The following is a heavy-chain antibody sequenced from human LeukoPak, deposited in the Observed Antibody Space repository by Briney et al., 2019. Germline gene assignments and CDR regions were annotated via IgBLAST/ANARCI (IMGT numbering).Heavy chain of an antibody. CDR1: GFTFSTFA. Sequence: GGSLRLSCAASGFTFSTFAMIWVRQPPGKGLEWVPSIFPGGGEIHYADSVRGRFTISRDNSKSTLSLQMNNLRAEDTAIYYCATYRQVLLPFESWGQGTLVTVSS. V-gene: IGHV3-23*01. D-gene: IGHD2-8*02. CDR2: IFPGGGEI. CDR3: ATYRQVLLPFES. J-gene: IGHJ4*02.